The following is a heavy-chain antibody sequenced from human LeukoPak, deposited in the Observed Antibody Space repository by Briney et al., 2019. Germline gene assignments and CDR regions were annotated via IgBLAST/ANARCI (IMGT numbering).Heavy chain of an antibody. J-gene: IGHJ4*02. CDR1: GFTMRNHW. Sequence: PGGSLRLSCAASGFTMRNHWMSWVCQAPGKGLEWVADIKQDGSEIHYVDSVKGRFTISRDNAKNSLYLQMNSLRAEDTAVYYCATPLDYYDRSDSHQGGDWGQGTLVTVSS. CDR3: ATPLDYYDRSDSHQGGD. D-gene: IGHD3-22*01. CDR2: IKQDGSEI. V-gene: IGHV3-7*03.